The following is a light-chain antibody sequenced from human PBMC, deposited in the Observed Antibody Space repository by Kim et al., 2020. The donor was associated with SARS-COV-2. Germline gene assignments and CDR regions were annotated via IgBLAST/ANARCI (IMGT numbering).Light chain of an antibody. CDR3: QQYYSYPPT. J-gene: IGKJ5*01. V-gene: IGKV1-16*02. Sequence: SASVGDRVTITCRASQGIGSSLAWFQQKPGKAPQSLIYAASSLHSGVPSKFSGSGSGTDFTLTISSLQPEDFATYYCQQYYSYPPTFGQGTRLEIK. CDR2: AAS. CDR1: QGIGSS.